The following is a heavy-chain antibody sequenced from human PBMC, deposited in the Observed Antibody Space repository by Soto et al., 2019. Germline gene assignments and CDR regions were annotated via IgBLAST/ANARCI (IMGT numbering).Heavy chain of an antibody. J-gene: IGHJ6*03. V-gene: IGHV3-72*01. CDR3: ARGNYYYYYMDV. Sequence: EVQLVESGGGLVQPGGSLRLSCAASGFTFSDHYMDWVRQAPGKGLEWVGRTRNKANSYTTEYAASVKGRFTISRDDSKNSLYLQMNSLKTEDTAVYYCARGNYYYYYMDVWGKGTTVTVSS. CDR1: GFTFSDHY. CDR2: TRNKANSYTT.